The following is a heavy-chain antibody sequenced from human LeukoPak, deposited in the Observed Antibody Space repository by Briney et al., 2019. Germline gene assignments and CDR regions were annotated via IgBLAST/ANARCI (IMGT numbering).Heavy chain of an antibody. V-gene: IGHV4-59*08. D-gene: IGHD6-13*01. CDR3: ARSRRSWSTFDY. CDR2: IYHSGST. Sequence: PSETLSLTCTVSGTSISNYYWSCIRQPAGKGLEWIGNIYHSGSTYYNPSLKSRVTISVDTSKNQFSLKLTSVTATDTAVYYCARSRRSWSTFDYWGQGTLVTVSS. CDR1: GTSISNYY. J-gene: IGHJ4*02.